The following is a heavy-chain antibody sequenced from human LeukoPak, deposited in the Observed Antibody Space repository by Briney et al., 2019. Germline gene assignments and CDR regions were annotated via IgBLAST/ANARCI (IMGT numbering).Heavy chain of an antibody. V-gene: IGHV1-46*01. CDR3: ARDGNDSSGYYYGEFDY. Sequence: ASVKVSCKASGCTFTSYYMHWVRQAPGQGLEWMGIINPSGGSTSYAQKFQGRVTMTRDTSTSTVYMELSSLRSEDTAVYYCARDGNDSSGYYYGEFDYWGQGTLVTVSS. CDR2: INPSGGST. J-gene: IGHJ4*02. D-gene: IGHD3-22*01. CDR1: GCTFTSYY.